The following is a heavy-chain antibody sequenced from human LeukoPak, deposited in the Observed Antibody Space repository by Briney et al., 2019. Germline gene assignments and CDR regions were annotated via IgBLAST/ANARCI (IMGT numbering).Heavy chain of an antibody. CDR2: IYTSGST. Sequence: PSETLSLTCTVSGGSISSYYWSWIRQPAGKGLDWIGRIYTSGSTNYNPSLKSRVTMSVDTSKNQFSLKLSSVTAADTAVYYCARVDTAMAYDYWGQGTLVTVSS. CDR3: ARVDTAMAYDY. D-gene: IGHD5-18*01. CDR1: GGSISSYY. V-gene: IGHV4-4*07. J-gene: IGHJ4*02.